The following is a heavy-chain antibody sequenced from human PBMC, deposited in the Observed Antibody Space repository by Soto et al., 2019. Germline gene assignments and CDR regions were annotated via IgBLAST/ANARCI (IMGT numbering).Heavy chain of an antibody. V-gene: IGHV4-31*03. Sequence: QEQLQESGPGLVKPSQTLSLTCTGSGGSISSGGLFWSWIRQHPGKGLEWIGYIYYTGNTYYNPSLKSRVNISLDASTNQFSLKLSSVTAADTAIYYCARSILSYDDYWGQGTLVTVSS. J-gene: IGHJ4*02. D-gene: IGHD5-18*01. CDR2: IYYTGNT. CDR3: ARSILSYDDY. CDR1: GGSISSGGLF.